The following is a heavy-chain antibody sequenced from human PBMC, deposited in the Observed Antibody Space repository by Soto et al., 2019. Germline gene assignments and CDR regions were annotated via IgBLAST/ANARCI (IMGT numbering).Heavy chain of an antibody. J-gene: IGHJ6*02. CDR3: ARKSTEEFGQPMDV. V-gene: IGHV4-31*02. CDR2: IYYSGST. Sequence: QVQLQESGPGLVKPSQSLSVTCSVSGGSISSGGNYWNWIRQHPEKGLEWIGHIYYSGSTNYNPSLRSRVTISLDTSKNQFSLKLSSVTAADTAVYYCARKSTEEFGQPMDVWGQGTTVTVSS. CDR1: GGSISSGGNY. D-gene: IGHD3-10*01.